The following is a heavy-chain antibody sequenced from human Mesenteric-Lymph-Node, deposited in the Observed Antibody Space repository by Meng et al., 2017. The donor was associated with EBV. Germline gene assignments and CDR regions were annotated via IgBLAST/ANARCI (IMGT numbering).Heavy chain of an antibody. D-gene: IGHD3-10*01. CDR1: GFTFSLYV. CDR2: ISDSGNNA. V-gene: IGHV3-23*01. J-gene: IGHJ4*02. Sequence: DVQLLESGGGFVPPGGSLVLSCAGSGFTFSLYVMTWVRQAQGKGLEWVSDISDSGNNAYYADSVKGRFTISRDNSRNTLFLEMTSLRAEDTAVYYCVKNHRGVRNPIDGWGQGTLVTVSS. CDR3: VKNHRGVRNPIDG.